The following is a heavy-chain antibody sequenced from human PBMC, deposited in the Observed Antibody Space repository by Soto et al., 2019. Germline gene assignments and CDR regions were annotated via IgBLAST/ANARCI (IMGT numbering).Heavy chain of an antibody. CDR3: ARDPMVRGSNAFDI. CDR2: IIPIFGTA. V-gene: IGHV1-69*06. J-gene: IGHJ3*02. D-gene: IGHD3-10*01. Sequence: GASVKVSGKASGGTFSSYAISWVRQAPGQGLEWMGGIIPIFGTANYAQKFQGRVTITADKSTSTAYMELSSLRSEDTAVYYCARDPMVRGSNAFDIWGQGTMVTVSS. CDR1: GGTFSSYA.